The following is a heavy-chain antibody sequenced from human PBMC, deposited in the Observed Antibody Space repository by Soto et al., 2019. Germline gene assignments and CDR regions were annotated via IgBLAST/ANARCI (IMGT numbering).Heavy chain of an antibody. CDR2: MGAHSGHT. V-gene: IGHV1-18*01. CDR3: GREGPNLAQEDYYQFNGMDV. Sequence: QFQLVQSGAEVKKPGASVKVSCKASGYNFTRFGISWVRQAPGHGLEWMGWMGAHSGHTRQAQKFHGRLTMTTDASMNTAYMDLRSLTSGETALYCCGREGPNLAQEDYYQFNGMDVWGQGNTVIVSS. J-gene: IGHJ6*02. CDR1: GYNFTRFG.